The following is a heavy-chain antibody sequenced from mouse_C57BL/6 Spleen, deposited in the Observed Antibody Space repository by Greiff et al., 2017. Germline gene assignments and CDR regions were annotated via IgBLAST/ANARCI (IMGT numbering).Heavy chain of an antibody. CDR3: ATYGSSPYYFAY. V-gene: IGHV1-55*01. CDR1: GYTFTSYW. J-gene: IGHJ2*01. Sequence: QVQLQQPGAELVKPGASVKMSCKASGYTFTSYWITWVKQRPGQGLEWIGDIYPGSGSTNYNEKFKSKATLTVDTSSSTAYMQLSSLTSEASAVYCCATYGSSPYYFAYWGQGTTLTVST. CDR2: IYPGSGST. D-gene: IGHD1-1*01.